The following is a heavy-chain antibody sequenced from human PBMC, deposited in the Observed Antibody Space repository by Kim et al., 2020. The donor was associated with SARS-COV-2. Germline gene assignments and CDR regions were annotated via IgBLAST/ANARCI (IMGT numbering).Heavy chain of an antibody. D-gene: IGHD3-3*01. J-gene: IGHJ5*02. CDR2: MNPNSGNT. CDR1: GYTFTSYD. CDR3: ARGGRQSFGFLEGFDP. Sequence: ASVKVSCKASGYTFTSYDINWVRQATGQGLEWMGWMNPNSGNTGYAQKFQGRVTMTRNTSISTAYMELSSLRSEDTAVYYCARGGRQSFGFLEGFDPWGQGTLVTVSS. V-gene: IGHV1-8*01.